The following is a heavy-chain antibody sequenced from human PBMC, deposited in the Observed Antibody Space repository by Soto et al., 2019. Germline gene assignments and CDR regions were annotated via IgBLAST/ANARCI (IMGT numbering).Heavy chain of an antibody. V-gene: IGHV4-30-2*01. Sequence: QLQLQESGSGLVKPSQTLSLTCAVSGGSISSGGYSWSWIRQPPGKGLEWIGYIYHSGSTYYNPSLXSXVXLXXDRSKNQFSLKLSSVTAADTAVYYCASGQQLVRNYWGQGTLVTVSS. CDR1: GGSISSGGYS. D-gene: IGHD6-13*01. CDR3: ASGQQLVRNY. J-gene: IGHJ4*02. CDR2: IYHSGST.